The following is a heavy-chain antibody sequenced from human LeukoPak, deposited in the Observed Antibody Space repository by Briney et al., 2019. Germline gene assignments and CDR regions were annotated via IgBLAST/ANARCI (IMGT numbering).Heavy chain of an antibody. CDR1: GVSISSSSYY. CDR2: IYYSGST. CDR3: ASTVWFGELWYSGSFDY. J-gene: IGHJ4*02. Sequence: SETLSLTCTVSGVSISSSSYYWGWIRQPPGKGLEWIGSIYYSGSTYYNPSLKSRVTISVDTSKNQFSLKLSSVTAADTAVYYCASTVWFGELWYSGSFDYWGQGTLVTVSS. V-gene: IGHV4-39*07. D-gene: IGHD3-10*01.